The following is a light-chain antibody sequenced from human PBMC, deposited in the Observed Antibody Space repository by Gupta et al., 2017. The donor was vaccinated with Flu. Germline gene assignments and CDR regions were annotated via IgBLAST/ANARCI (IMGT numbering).Light chain of an antibody. CDR1: SIGTKN. V-gene: IGLV3-9*01. J-gene: IGLJ2*01. CDR2: RDF. CDR3: QVWDV. Sequence: SYDLTPPLSVSVALGQTARIPCGGDSIGTKNVHWYQHKPGQAPVLVIYRDFNRPSGIPGRFSGSNSGNTATLTINRVQAGDEADYYCQVWDVFGGGTRLTVL.